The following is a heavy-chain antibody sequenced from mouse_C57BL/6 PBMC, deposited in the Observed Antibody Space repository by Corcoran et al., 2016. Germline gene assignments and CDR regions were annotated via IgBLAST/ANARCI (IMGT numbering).Heavy chain of an antibody. V-gene: IGHV1-80*01. Sequence: QVQLQQSGAELVKPGASVKISCKASGYAFSSYWMNWVKQRPGKGLEWMGKIYPGDGDTNYNGKFKGKATLTADKSSSTAYMQRSSLTSEDSAVYVCAKTGTGNYFDDWGQGTTLTVSS. CDR3: AKTGTGNYFDD. J-gene: IGHJ2*01. CDR2: IYPGDGDT. D-gene: IGHD4-1*01. CDR1: GYAFSSYW.